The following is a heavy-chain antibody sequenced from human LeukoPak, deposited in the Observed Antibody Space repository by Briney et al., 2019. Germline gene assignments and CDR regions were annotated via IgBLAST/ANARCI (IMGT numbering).Heavy chain of an antibody. CDR3: ARDEDTSALSEY. Sequence: GGSLRLSCAGSGFNFGRNTMSWVRQAPGRGLEWVSAISNTGGRADYADSVRGRFTISRDSSKSTLYLQMDSLRAEDTAVYYCARDEDTSALSEYWGQGTLVTVSS. J-gene: IGHJ4*02. CDR1: GFNFGRNT. D-gene: IGHD2/OR15-2a*01. V-gene: IGHV3-23*01. CDR2: ISNTGGRA.